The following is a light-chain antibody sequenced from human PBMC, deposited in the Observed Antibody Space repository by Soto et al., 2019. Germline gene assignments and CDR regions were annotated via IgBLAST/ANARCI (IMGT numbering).Light chain of an antibody. CDR2: GAS. CDR1: QYVSNK. J-gene: IGKJ2*01. V-gene: IGKV3-15*01. Sequence: EIVMTQSPATLSVSPGETATLSCRASQYVSNKVAWYQQKPGQAPSLLILGASTRATGIPARFSGSGSGTEFTLTISSLQSEDFALYYCHQYNSWPPGTFGQGTKVDIK. CDR3: HQYNSWPPGT.